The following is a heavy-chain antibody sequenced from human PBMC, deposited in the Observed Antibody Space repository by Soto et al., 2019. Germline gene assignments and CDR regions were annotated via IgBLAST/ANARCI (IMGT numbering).Heavy chain of an antibody. CDR1: GFTFSSYA. J-gene: IGHJ4*02. D-gene: IGHD3-16*02. Sequence: EVQLLESGGGLVQPGGSLRLSCAASGFTFSSYAMSWVRQAPGKGLEWVSAISGSGGSTYYADSVKGRFTISRDNSKNTLYLQMNSLRAEDTAVYYCARSQNSDYVWGSYRYLYYWGQGTLVTVSS. V-gene: IGHV3-23*01. CDR3: ARSQNSDYVWGSYRYLYY. CDR2: ISGSGGST.